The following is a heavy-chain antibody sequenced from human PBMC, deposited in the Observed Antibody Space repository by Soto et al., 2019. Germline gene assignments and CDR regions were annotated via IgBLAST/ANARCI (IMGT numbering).Heavy chain of an antibody. J-gene: IGHJ3*02. CDR3: ARDLPHDFWSGWTDPDAFDI. Sequence: SETLSLTCTVSGGSISSGDYYWSWIRQPPGKGLEWIGYIYYSGGTYYNPSLKSRVTISVDTSKNQFSLKLSSVTAADTAVYYCARDLPHDFWSGWTDPDAFDIWGQGTMVTVSS. CDR2: IYYSGGT. CDR1: GGSISSGDYY. D-gene: IGHD3-3*01. V-gene: IGHV4-30-4*01.